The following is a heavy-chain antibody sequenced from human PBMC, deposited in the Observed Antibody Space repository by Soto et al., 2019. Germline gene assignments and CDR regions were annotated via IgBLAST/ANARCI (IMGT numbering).Heavy chain of an antibody. V-gene: IGHV1-69*06. D-gene: IGHD2-2*01. CDR2: IIPIFGTA. J-gene: IGHJ6*02. CDR3: AREQSPPHPIVVVPAAAYYYGMDV. Sequence: RASVKVSCKASGGTFSSYAISWVRQAPGQGLEWMGGIIPIFGTANYAQKFQGRVTITADKSTSTAYMELSSLRSEDTAVYYCAREQSPPHPIVVVPAAAYYYGMDVWGQGTTVTVSS. CDR1: GGTFSSYA.